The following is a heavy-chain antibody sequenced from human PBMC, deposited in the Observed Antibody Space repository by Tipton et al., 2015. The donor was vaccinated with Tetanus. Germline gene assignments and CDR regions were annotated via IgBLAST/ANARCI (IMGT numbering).Heavy chain of an antibody. V-gene: IGHV5-51*01. CDR1: GYNFSHYS. CDR3: AKGDPGNFDS. Sequence: QLVQSGADVRKPGESLKISCQGSGYNFSHYSIGWVRQMSGKGLEWVGIIDPRDSEARYGPSFRGQVIISADRSLSTTFLQWGSLTASDTGIYYCAKGDPGNFDSWGQGTQVIVSS. D-gene: IGHD3-9*01. CDR2: IDPRDSEA. J-gene: IGHJ4*02.